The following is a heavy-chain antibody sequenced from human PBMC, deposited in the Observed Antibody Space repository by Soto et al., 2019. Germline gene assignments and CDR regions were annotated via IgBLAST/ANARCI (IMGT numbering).Heavy chain of an antibody. Sequence: GGALRLSCAASGFAFTNAWMNWVRQAPGKGLELVGRIKGKIDGGTTDYAAPVKGRFTISKDDSRSTLYLQMNSLETEDTAIYYCTTNGAVATLTSFDPWGQGTLVTVSS. J-gene: IGHJ5*02. CDR2: IKGKIDGGTT. CDR1: GFAFTNAW. V-gene: IGHV3-15*07. CDR3: TTNGAVATLTSFDP. D-gene: IGHD4-4*01.